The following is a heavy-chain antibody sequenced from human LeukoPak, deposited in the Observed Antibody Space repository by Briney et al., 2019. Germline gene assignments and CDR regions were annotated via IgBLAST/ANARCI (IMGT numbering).Heavy chain of an antibody. CDR1: GFTFSDYA. CDR3: AKDSDIAVAGSDDALDV. Sequence: GGSLRLSCAASGFTFSDYAMSWVRQAPGKGLEWVALISFDGSIEYYADSVKGRFTISRDNSKNTLFLQMNSLRPEDTAVYYCAKDSDIAVAGSDDALDVWGQGTMVTVSS. D-gene: IGHD6-19*01. J-gene: IGHJ3*01. V-gene: IGHV3-30*18. CDR2: ISFDGSIE.